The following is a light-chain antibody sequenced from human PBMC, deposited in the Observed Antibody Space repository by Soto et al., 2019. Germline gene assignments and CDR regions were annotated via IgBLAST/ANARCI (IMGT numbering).Light chain of an antibody. Sequence: ALTQPASVSGSPGQSITVSCTGTSSDIGGYNYVSWYQQHPGKAPKLIINNVSNRPSGISDRFSGSKSGNTASLTISGLQAEDEADYYCSSYTSSRTVVFGGGTKVTVL. CDR3: SSYTSSRTVV. V-gene: IGLV2-14*03. CDR2: NVS. CDR1: SSDIGGYNY. J-gene: IGLJ2*01.